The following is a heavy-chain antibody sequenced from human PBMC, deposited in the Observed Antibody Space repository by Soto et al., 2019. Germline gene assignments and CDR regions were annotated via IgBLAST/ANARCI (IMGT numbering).Heavy chain of an antibody. J-gene: IGHJ5*02. CDR3: ARDRTRDIVAKNNWFDP. D-gene: IGHD5-12*01. CDR2: INPNSGGT. CDR1: GYTFTGSY. V-gene: IGHV1-2*02. Sequence: QVQLVQSGAEVKKPGASVKVSCKASGYTFTGSYMHWVRQAPGQGLEWMGWINPNSGGTNYAQKFQGRVTMTRDTSISTAYMELSRLRSDDTAVYYCARDRTRDIVAKNNWFDPWGQGTLVTVSS.